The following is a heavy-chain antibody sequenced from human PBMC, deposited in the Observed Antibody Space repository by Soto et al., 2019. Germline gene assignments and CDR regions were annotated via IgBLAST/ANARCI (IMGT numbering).Heavy chain of an antibody. CDR2: ISGSGGST. J-gene: IGHJ3*02. D-gene: IGHD1-26*01. CDR1: GFTFSSYA. V-gene: IGHV3-23*01. Sequence: EAQLLESGGDLVQPGGSLRLSCEASGFTFSSYAMSWVRQAPGKGLEWVSAISGSGGSTYYADSVKGRFTISRDNSKNTVFLQMNSLRADDMALYYCSGLRRWVGATSDRAFDIWGQGTLVTVSS. CDR3: SGLRRWVGATSDRAFDI.